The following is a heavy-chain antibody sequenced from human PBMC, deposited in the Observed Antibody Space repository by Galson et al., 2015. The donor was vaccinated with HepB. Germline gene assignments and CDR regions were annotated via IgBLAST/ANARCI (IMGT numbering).Heavy chain of an antibody. Sequence: SLRLSCAASGFTFSSYGMQWVRQAPGKGLEWVAVIWYDGGIKKYAESVKGRFTISRDNSKNTLYLEMNRLRAEDTAVYYCARDNVDTAHRGFDPWGQGTLVTVSS. D-gene: IGHD5-18*01. CDR1: GFTFSSYG. CDR3: ARDNVDTAHRGFDP. V-gene: IGHV3-33*01. CDR2: IWYDGGIK. J-gene: IGHJ5*02.